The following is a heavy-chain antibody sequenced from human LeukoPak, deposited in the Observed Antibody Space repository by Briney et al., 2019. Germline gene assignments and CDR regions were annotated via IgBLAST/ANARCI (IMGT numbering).Heavy chain of an antibody. CDR3: AKDSFSGSYLDY. CDR1: GFTFGSYA. CDR2: ITGSTGTT. Sequence: GGSLRLSCAASGFTFGSYAMNWVRQAPGKGLEWVSAITGSTGTTYYADSVKGRSTVSRDNSKNTLYLQVNSLRAEDTAVYYCAKDSFSGSYLDYWGQGTLVTVSS. V-gene: IGHV3-23*01. J-gene: IGHJ4*02. D-gene: IGHD1-26*01.